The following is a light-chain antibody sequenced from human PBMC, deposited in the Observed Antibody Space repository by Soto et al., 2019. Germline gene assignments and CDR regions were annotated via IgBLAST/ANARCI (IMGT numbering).Light chain of an antibody. V-gene: IGKV1-5*03. CDR2: KAS. J-gene: IGKJ1*01. CDR3: QQYLNRWT. Sequence: DIQMTQSPSTLSASVGDRVTITCRSSQSISTWLAWYQQKPGKAPKLLIYKASSLEGGVPSRFSGSGSGTEFTLTISRLQPDDFATYYCQQYLNRWTFGQGTKVQI. CDR1: QSISTW.